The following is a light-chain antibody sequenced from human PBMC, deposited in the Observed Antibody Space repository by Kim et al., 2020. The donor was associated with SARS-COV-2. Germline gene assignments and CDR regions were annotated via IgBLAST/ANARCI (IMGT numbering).Light chain of an antibody. V-gene: IGKV2-30*01. CDR3: MQGTHSKS. Sequence: NGNTYLHWFQQRPGHSPRLLIYDVSKRDSGAPDRFSGSGSGTDFTLKISRVEAEDVGVYYCMQGTHSKSFGQGTKLEIK. CDR1: NGNTY. CDR2: DVS. J-gene: IGKJ2*03.